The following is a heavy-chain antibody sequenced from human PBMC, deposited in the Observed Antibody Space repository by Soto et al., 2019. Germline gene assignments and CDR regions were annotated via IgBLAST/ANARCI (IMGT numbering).Heavy chain of an antibody. D-gene: IGHD6-13*01. Sequence: GGSLRLSCAASGFTFSSYAMSWVRQAPGKGLEWASAISGSGGSTYYADSVKGRFTISRDNSKNTLYLQMNSLRAEDTAVYYCAKDLGIAAAGYMDVWGKGTTVTVSS. CDR1: GFTFSSYA. CDR2: ISGSGGST. V-gene: IGHV3-23*01. CDR3: AKDLGIAAAGYMDV. J-gene: IGHJ6*03.